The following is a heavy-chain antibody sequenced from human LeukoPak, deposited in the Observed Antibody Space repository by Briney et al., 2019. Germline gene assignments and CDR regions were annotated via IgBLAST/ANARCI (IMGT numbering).Heavy chain of an antibody. D-gene: IGHD6-13*01. CDR1: GGTTDDYG. CDR3: VKDLSSNWYSFDY. J-gene: IGHJ4*02. V-gene: IGHV3-20*04. CDR2: LNWDGTNK. Sequence: GGSLRLSGSAYGGTTDDYGMGWVRPAPGKGLEGVTGLNWDGTNKYYAESVKGRFTISRDSAEKSLYLQMNRLRDDDTAFYYCVKDLSSNWYSFDYWGQGTLVTVSS.